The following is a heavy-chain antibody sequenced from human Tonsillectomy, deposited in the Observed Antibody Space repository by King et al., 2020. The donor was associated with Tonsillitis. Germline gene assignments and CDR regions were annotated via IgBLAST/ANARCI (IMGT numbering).Heavy chain of an antibody. V-gene: IGHV3-66*01. CDR1: GFTVSGNY. Sequence: VQLVESGGGLVQPGGSLRLSCAASGFTVSGNYMGWVRQPPGKGLEWVSVIYSGTYTHYADSVKGRFTISGDNSKNTLYLQMNRLRAEDTAVYYCARDHHPDSYYDMDVWGKGTTVTVSS. CDR2: IYSGTYT. CDR3: ARDHHPDSYYDMDV. J-gene: IGHJ6*03.